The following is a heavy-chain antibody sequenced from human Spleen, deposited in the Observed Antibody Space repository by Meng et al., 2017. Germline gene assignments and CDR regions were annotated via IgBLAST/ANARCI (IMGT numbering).Heavy chain of an antibody. CDR2: ISGSGGTT. Sequence: GESLKISCAASGFIFSNYVMNWVRQAPGKGLEWVSTISGSGGTTLYADSVKGRFTISRANSKNTLYLQMNSLRAEDTAVYYCAKGLQYCSGGSCSDAFDVWGQGTLVTVSS. J-gene: IGHJ3*01. V-gene: IGHV3-23*01. CDR1: GFIFSNYV. CDR3: AKGLQYCSGGSCSDAFDV. D-gene: IGHD2-15*01.